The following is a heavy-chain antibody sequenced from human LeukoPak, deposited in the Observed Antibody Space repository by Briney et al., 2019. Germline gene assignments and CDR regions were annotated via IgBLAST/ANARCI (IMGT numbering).Heavy chain of an antibody. V-gene: IGHV3-15*01. J-gene: IGHJ4*02. CDR3: TTDSGDFWSGYYG. Sequence: GGSLRLSCAASGFSFDDYGMTWVRQAPGKGLEWVGRIKSKTDGGTTDYAAPVKGRFTISRDDSKNTLYLQMNSLKTEDTAVYYCTTDSGDFWSGYYGWGQGTLVTVSS. CDR2: IKSKTDGGTT. D-gene: IGHD3-3*01. CDR1: GFSFDDYG.